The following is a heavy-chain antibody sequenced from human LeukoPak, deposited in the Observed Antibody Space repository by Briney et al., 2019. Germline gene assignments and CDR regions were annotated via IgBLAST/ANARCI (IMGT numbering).Heavy chain of an antibody. CDR2: IYYSGST. CDR1: GGSISSGGYY. Sequence: SSETLSLTCTVSGGSISSGGYYWSWIRQHPGKGLEWIGYIYYSGSTYYNPSLKSRVTISVDTSKNQFSLKLSSVTAADTAVYYCARSGHFYGRPARFDYWGQGTLVTVSS. J-gene: IGHJ4*02. CDR3: ARSGHFYGRPARFDY. V-gene: IGHV4-31*03. D-gene: IGHD5-18*01.